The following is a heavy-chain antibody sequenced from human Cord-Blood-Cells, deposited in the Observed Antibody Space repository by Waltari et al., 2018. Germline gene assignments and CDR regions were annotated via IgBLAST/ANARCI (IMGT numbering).Heavy chain of an antibody. D-gene: IGHD3-16*01. J-gene: IGHJ5*02. CDR2: IWYDGSNK. V-gene: IGHV3-33*01. Sequence: QVQLVASGGGVVQPGRSLRLSCAAYGFTFSSYGMHWVRQAPGKGLEWVAVIWYDGSNKYYADSVKGRFTISRDNSKNTLYLQMNSLRAEDTAVYYCARDLGGGWFDPWGQGTLVTVSS. CDR1: GFTFSSYG. CDR3: ARDLGGGWFDP.